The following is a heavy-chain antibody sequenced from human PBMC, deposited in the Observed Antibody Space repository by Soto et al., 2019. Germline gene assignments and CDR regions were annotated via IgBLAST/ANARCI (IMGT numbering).Heavy chain of an antibody. V-gene: IGHV1-69*13. J-gene: IGHJ6*02. CDR3: ARARIPPVVVIAVAYYYCCLDV. D-gene: IGHD2-21*01. CDR1: GGTFSSYA. Sequence: SVNVSCKGSGGTFSSYAISWVRQAPGQGLEWMGGSIPSFGTANYAQKFQGRVTITADESTSTAYMELSSLRSEETAVYYCARARIPPVVVIAVAYYYCCLDVWGQGTTVTVSS. CDR2: SIPSFGTA.